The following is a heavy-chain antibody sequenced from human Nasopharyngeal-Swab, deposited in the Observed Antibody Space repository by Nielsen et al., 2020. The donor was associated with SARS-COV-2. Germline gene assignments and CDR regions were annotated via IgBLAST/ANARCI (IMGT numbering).Heavy chain of an antibody. V-gene: IGHV3-33*01. J-gene: IGHJ4*02. D-gene: IGHD6-13*01. CDR1: GFTFSSYG. CDR2: IWYDGSNK. CDR3: ARWASSWGLDY. Sequence: GSLKISCAASGFTFSSYGMHWVRQAPGKGLEWVAVIWYDGSNKYYGDSVKGRFTISRDNSKNTLYLQMNSLRAEDTAVYYCARWASSWGLDYWGQGTLVTVSS.